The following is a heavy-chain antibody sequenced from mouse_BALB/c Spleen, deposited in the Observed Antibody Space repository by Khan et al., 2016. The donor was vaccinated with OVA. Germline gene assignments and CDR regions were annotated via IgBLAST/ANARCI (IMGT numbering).Heavy chain of an antibody. D-gene: IGHD2-4*01. CDR2: IFPGDGST. V-gene: IGHV1-85*01. J-gene: IGHJ3*01. CDR3: ARGSTMITTDGFAY. CDR1: GYSFISYD. Sequence: QVQLKQSGAELVKPGASVKLSCKASGYSFISYDINWVRQRPEQGLEWIGWIFPGDGSTEYHEKFKGKATLTTDKSSSTAYMQLSRLTSEDSAVYFCARGSTMITTDGFAYWGQGTLVTVSA.